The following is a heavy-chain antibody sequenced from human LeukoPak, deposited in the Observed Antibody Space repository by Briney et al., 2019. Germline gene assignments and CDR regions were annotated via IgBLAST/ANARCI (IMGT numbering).Heavy chain of an antibody. CDR1: GGTFTSYG. CDR2: ISAYNGNT. D-gene: IGHD2-15*01. CDR3: ARDKVGYCSGGSCYSAEYFQR. Sequence: ASVKVSCKASGGTFTSYGISWVRQAPGQGLEWMGWISAYNGNTNYAQKLQGRVTMTTDTSTSTAYMELRSLRSDDTAVYYCARDKVGYCSGGSCYSAEYFQRWGQGTLVTVSS. V-gene: IGHV1-18*01. J-gene: IGHJ1*01.